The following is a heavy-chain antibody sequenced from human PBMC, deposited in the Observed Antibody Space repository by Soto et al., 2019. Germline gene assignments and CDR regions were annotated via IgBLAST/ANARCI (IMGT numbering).Heavy chain of an antibody. CDR3: AREYCPGISCYGPDY. CDR2: VSTYNGDR. D-gene: IGHD2-2*01. J-gene: IGHJ4*02. V-gene: IGHV1-18*01. Sequence: QVQLVQSGAEVKKPGASVKVSCKASGYTLSSFGISWVRQAPGQGLEWMGWVSTYNGDRKYAQTFQGRVTMTTDTSTSTAYMELRSPTSDDTAVYYCAREYCPGISCYGPDYWGQGTLVTVSS. CDR1: GYTLSSFG.